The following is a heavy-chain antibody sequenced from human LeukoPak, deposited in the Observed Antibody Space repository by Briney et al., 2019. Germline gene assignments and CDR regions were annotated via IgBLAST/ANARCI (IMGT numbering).Heavy chain of an antibody. V-gene: IGHV1-18*01. CDR1: GYTFTSYG. Sequence: ASVKVSCKASGYTFTSYGISWVRQAPGQGLEWMGWISPYNGNTNYAQKLQGRVTMNTDTSTSTAYMELRSLRSDDTAVYYCARGPWDYYDSSGYYDYWGQGTLVTVSS. J-gene: IGHJ4*02. D-gene: IGHD3-22*01. CDR2: ISPYNGNT. CDR3: ARGPWDYYDSSGYYDY.